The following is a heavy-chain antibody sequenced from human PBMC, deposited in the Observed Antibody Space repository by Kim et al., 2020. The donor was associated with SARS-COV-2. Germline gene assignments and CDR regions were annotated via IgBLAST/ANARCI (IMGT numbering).Heavy chain of an antibody. D-gene: IGHD1-1*01. CDR2: ISTHNGDT. J-gene: IGHJ6*02. V-gene: IGHV1-18*01. CDR1: GYTFNTNG. CDR3: AIDRTTGHSHYGMDV. Sequence: ASVKVSCKASGYTFNTNGINWVRQPPGQGLEWMGWISTHNGDTDYTQKVQGRVIMTTDTSTSTAYMELSDLRPDDTAVYYCAIDRTTGHSHYGMDVWGRGTMVIVSS.